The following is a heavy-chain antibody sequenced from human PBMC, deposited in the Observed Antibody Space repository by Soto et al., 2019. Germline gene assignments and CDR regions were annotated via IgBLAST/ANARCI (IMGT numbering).Heavy chain of an antibody. Sequence: GGSLRLSCAASGFTFSSYEFNWVRQAPGKGLEWISCIGISETNTFYAGSVKGRFTVSRDNAKKSVFLQMNSLRAEDTAIYYCAREELNCGGDCFAFWGQGALVTVSS. CDR2: IGISETNT. CDR1: GFTFSSYE. CDR3: AREELNCGGDCFAF. J-gene: IGHJ4*02. V-gene: IGHV3-48*03. D-gene: IGHD2-21*01.